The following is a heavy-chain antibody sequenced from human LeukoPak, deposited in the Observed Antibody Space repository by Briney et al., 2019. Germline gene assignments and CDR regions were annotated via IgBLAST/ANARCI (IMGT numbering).Heavy chain of an antibody. J-gene: IGHJ5*02. V-gene: IGHV5-51*01. Sequence: GESLKIFCKGSGYSFTSYWIGWVRQMPGKGLEWMGIIYPGDSDTRYSPSFQGQVTISADKSISTAYLQWSSLKASDTAMYYCARRGRRDGYNPANWFDPWGQGTLVTVSS. D-gene: IGHD5-24*01. CDR1: GYSFTSYW. CDR3: ARRGRRDGYNPANWFDP. CDR2: IYPGDSDT.